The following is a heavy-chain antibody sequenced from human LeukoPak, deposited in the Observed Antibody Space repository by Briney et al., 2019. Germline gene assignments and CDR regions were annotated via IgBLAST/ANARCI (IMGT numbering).Heavy chain of an antibody. CDR3: AKVAWFGEYSNHFDY. D-gene: IGHD3-10*01. CDR2: ISYDGSNK. J-gene: IGHJ4*02. Sequence: PGRSLRLSCAASGFTFSSYGMHWVRQAPGKGLEWVAVISYDGSNKYYADSVKGRFTISRDNSKNTLYLQMNSLRAEDTAVYYCAKVAWFGEYSNHFDYWGQGTLVTVSS. CDR1: GFTFSSYG. V-gene: IGHV3-30*18.